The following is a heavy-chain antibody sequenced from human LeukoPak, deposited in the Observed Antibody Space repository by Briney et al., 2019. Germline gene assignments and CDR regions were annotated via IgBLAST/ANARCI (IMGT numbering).Heavy chain of an antibody. D-gene: IGHD6-13*01. CDR3: ARRIAAAGFWFDP. CDR1: GGSFSGYY. V-gene: IGHV4-59*08. Sequence: ASETLSLTCAVYGGSFSGYYWSWTRQPPGKGLEWIGYIYYSGSTNYNPSLKSRVTISVDTSKNQFSLKLSSVTAADTAVYYCARRIAAAGFWFDPWGQGTLVTVSS. J-gene: IGHJ5*02. CDR2: IYYSGST.